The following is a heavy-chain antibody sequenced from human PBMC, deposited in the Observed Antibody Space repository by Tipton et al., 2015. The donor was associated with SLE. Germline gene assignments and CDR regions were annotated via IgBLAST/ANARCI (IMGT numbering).Heavy chain of an antibody. V-gene: IGHV3-9*01. D-gene: IGHD3-10*01. CDR3: STNPTSGF. CDR1: GFNFDDYA. J-gene: IGHJ4*02. Sequence: SLRLSCAASGFNFDDYAMHWVRQGPGKGLEWVSGISWDSGSLDYADSVKGRFTISRDDSGNTLYLQMNSLKTEDTAVYYCSTNPTSGFWGQGTLVTVSS. CDR2: ISWDSGSL.